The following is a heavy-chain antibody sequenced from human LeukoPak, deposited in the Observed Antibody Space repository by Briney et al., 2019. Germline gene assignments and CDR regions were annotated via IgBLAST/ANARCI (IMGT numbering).Heavy chain of an antibody. J-gene: IGHJ4*02. D-gene: IGHD3-22*01. CDR3: ARCYYDSSGYYLNYYFDY. CDR1: GGSISSSSYY. V-gene: IGHV4-39*01. Sequence: SETLSLTCTVSGGSISSSSYYWGWIRQPPGKGLEWIGSIYYSGSTFYNPSLKSRVTISVDTSKNQFSLKLSSVTAADTAVYYCARCYYDSSGYYLNYYFDYWGQGTLVTVSS. CDR2: IYYSGST.